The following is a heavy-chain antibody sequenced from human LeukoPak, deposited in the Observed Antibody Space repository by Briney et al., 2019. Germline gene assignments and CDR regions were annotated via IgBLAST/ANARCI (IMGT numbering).Heavy chain of an antibody. CDR2: IIPIFGTP. V-gene: IGHV1-69*05. CDR1: GGTFSSYA. J-gene: IGHJ4*02. D-gene: IGHD1-26*01. Sequence: SVKVSCKASGGTFSSYAISWVRQAPGQGLEWMGGIIPIFGTPNYAQKFQGRVTITTDESTSTAYMELSSLRSEDTAVYYCARVRSGSYSRYYFDYWGRGTLVTVSS. CDR3: ARVRSGSYSRYYFDY.